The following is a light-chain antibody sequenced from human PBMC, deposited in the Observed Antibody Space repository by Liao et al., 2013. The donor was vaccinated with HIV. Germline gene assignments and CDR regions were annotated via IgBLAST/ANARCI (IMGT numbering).Light chain of an antibody. J-gene: IGLJ3*02. V-gene: IGLV3-21*01. CDR1: NIGSKT. CDR2: YDS. Sequence: SYELTQPPSVSVAPGKTARLTCGGNNIGSKTVHWYQKKPGQSPVLVITYDSGRPSGIPERFSGSSSGTTVTLTISGVQAEDEADYYCQSADSSGTCPVFGGGTKLTVL. CDR3: QSADSSGTCPV.